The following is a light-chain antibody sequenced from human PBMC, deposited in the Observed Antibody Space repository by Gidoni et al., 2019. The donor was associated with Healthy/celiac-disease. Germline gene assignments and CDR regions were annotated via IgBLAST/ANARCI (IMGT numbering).Light chain of an antibody. Sequence: EIVLTQSPGTLSLSPGARATLSCRASQSVSSSYLAWYQQKPGQAPRLLIYGASSRATGIPDRFSGSGSGTDFTLTISRLEPEDFAVYYCQQYGSSWTFXXXTKVEIK. V-gene: IGKV3-20*01. CDR3: QQYGSSWT. CDR1: QSVSSSY. CDR2: GAS. J-gene: IGKJ1*01.